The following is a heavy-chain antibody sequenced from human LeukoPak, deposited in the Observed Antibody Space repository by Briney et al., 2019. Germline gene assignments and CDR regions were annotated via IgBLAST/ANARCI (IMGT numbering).Heavy chain of an antibody. D-gene: IGHD6-13*01. CDR3: AKGGSSYSYSFDN. CDR1: GFTFSSYS. V-gene: IGHV3-21*01. Sequence: GGSLRLSCAASGFTFSSYSMNWVRQAPGKGLEWVSSISSSSYIYYADSVKGRFTISRDNAKNSLYLQMNSLRAEDTAVYYCAKGGSSYSYSFDNWGQGTLVTVSS. J-gene: IGHJ4*02. CDR2: ISSSSYI.